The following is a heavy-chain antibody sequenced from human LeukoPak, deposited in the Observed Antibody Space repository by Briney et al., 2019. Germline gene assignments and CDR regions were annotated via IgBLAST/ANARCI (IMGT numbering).Heavy chain of an antibody. D-gene: IGHD2-21*01. Sequence: SETLSLTCTVSGGSISSYYWSWIRRPPGKGLEWIGYIYYSGSTNYNPSLKSRVTISVDTSKNQFSLKLSSVTAADTAVYYCARGVVIAPQTFDYWGQGTLVTVSS. CDR2: IYYSGST. CDR1: GGSISSYY. V-gene: IGHV4-59*01. J-gene: IGHJ4*02. CDR3: ARGVVIAPQTFDY.